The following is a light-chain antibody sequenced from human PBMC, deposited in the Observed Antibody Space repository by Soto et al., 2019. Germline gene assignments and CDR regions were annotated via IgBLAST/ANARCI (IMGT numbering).Light chain of an antibody. J-gene: IGLJ2*01. CDR1: SSNIGSGHD. CDR2: GNT. CDR3: QSYDNSLSAPV. Sequence: QSVLTQPPSVSGAPGQRVAIPCTGSSSNIGSGHDVHWYQQLPETAPKLLMYGNTIRPSGVPDRFFGSKSGTSASLAITGLQAEDEADYYCQSYDNSLSAPVFGGGTKLTVL. V-gene: IGLV1-40*01.